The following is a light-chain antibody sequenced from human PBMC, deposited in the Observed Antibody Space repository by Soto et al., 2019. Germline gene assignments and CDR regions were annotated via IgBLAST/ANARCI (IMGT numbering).Light chain of an antibody. J-gene: IGKJ5*01. Sequence: VLTQSPGTLSLSPGERATLSCRASQSVSSRLAWYQQKSGQAPRLLISGASSRATGIPDRFSGSGSGTDFTLTISRLEREDFALYYCQQYGGSAITFGQGTRLEIK. CDR3: QQYGGSAIT. V-gene: IGKV3-20*01. CDR2: GAS. CDR1: QSVSSR.